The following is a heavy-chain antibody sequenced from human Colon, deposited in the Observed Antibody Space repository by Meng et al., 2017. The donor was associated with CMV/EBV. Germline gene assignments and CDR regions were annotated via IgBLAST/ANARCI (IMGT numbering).Heavy chain of an antibody. CDR2: IRHDETNI. CDR3: AKGRAANDWNDFDY. CDR1: GFSLSSYG. V-gene: IGHV3-30*02. J-gene: IGHJ4*02. Sequence: GESLKISCEAFGFSLSSYGMHWVRQVPGKGLEWVAFIRHDETNIYYAESVKGRFSISRDTSQNTISLLMNSLRPGDTAVYYCAKGRAANDWNDFDYWGQGTLVTVSS. D-gene: IGHD1-1*01.